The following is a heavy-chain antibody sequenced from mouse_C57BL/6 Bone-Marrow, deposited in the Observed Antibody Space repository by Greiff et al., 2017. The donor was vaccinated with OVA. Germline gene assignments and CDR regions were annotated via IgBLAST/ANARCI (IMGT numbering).Heavy chain of an antibody. J-gene: IGHJ2*01. CDR2: IDPSDSYT. Sequence: QVQLQQPGAELVRPGPSVKLSCKASGYTFTSYWMHWVKQRPGQGLEWIGVIDPSDSYTNYNQKFKGKATLTVDTSSSTAYMQLSSLTSEDSAVYYCARASSGFDYWGQGTTLTVSS. V-gene: IGHV1-59*01. CDR1: GYTFTSYW. CDR3: ARASSGFDY. D-gene: IGHD3-2*02.